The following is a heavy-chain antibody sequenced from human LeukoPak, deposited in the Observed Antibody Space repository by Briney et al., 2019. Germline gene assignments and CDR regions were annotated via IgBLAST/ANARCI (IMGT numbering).Heavy chain of an antibody. CDR1: GYSFTSYW. CDR2: IYPGDSDT. D-gene: IGHD3-22*01. CDR3: ARLTGYDSSGYDY. J-gene: IGHJ4*02. Sequence: GESLKISCKSSGYSFTSYWIAWVRQMPGKGLEWMGIIYPGDSDTRYSPSFQGQVTISADKSICTAYLQWSSLKASDTAMYYCARLTGYDSSGYDYWGQGTLVTVSS. V-gene: IGHV5-51*01.